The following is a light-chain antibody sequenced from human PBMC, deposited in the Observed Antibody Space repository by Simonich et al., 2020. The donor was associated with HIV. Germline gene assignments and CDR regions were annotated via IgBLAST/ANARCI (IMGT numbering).Light chain of an antibody. Sequence: DIQMTQSPSSLSASVGARLTITCRASHSISSYLNWYQQKPGKAPKLLIYAASTLQSGVPSRFSGSGSGTDFTLTISSLQPEDFATYSCQQSYSTPWTFGQGTKVEIK. CDR3: QQSYSTPWT. J-gene: IGKJ1*01. CDR2: AAS. V-gene: IGKV1-39*01. CDR1: HSISSY.